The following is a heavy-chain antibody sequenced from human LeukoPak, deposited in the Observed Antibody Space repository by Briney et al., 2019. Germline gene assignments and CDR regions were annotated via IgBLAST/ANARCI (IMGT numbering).Heavy chain of an antibody. J-gene: IGHJ4*02. CDR1: GFTFSSYA. V-gene: IGHV3-23*01. Sequence: QSGGSLRLSCAASGFTFSSYAMSWVRQAPGKGLEWVSAISGSGGSTYYADSVKGRFTISRDNSKNTLYLQMDSLRAGDTAVYYCAKDGPGGTFGPRYWGQGTLVTVSS. CDR2: ISGSGGST. CDR3: AKDGPGGTFGPRY. D-gene: IGHD3-16*01.